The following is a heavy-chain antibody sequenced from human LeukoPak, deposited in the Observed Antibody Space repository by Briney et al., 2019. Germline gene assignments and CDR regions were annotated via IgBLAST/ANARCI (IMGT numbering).Heavy chain of an antibody. J-gene: IGHJ4*02. CDR3: AREGYYDILTGPDY. CDR2: ISAYNGNT. Sequence: ASVKVSCKASGYTFTGYGISWVRQAPGQGLEWMGWISAYNGNTNYAQKLQGRVTMTTDTSTSTAYVELRSLRSDDTAVYYCAREGYYDILTGPDYWGQGTLVTVSS. D-gene: IGHD3-9*01. CDR1: GYTFTGYG. V-gene: IGHV1-18*04.